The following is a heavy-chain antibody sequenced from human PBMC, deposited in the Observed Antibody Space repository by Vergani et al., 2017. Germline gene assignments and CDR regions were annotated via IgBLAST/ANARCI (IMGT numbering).Heavy chain of an antibody. CDR3: ARDESFPGTNNWSWFDP. V-gene: IGHV3-7*01. J-gene: IGHJ5*02. D-gene: IGHD1-20*01. CDR1: GFRFSNYW. CDR2: IKGDGSAK. Sequence: EVEVVESGGGLVQPGGSLRLSCAASGFRFSNYWMHWLRQAPGKGLEWVAAIKGDGSAKQYVESVKGRFTISRDNAKSSLYLQMNSLRVADTAVYYCARDESFPGTNNWSWFDPWGQGTLVTVSS.